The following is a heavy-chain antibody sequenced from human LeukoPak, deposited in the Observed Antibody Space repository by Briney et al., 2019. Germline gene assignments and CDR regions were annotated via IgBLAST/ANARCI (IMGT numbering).Heavy chain of an antibody. CDR1: GASISTDY. CDR2: ISYSGST. CDR3: ARGSRANLVY. D-gene: IGHD2/OR15-2a*01. Sequence: PSETLSLTCTVSGASISTDYCSWIRQPPGKGLEWIGYISYSGSTNYNPSLKSRGTISADKSKNQFSLKLSSVTAADTAVYYCARGSRANLVYSGQGTLVTVSS. J-gene: IGHJ4*02. V-gene: IGHV4-59*01.